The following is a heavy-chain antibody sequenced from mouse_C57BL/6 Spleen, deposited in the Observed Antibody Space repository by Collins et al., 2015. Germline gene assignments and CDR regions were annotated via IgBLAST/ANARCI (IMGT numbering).Heavy chain of an antibody. Sequence: GIDFSRFWMGWVRRAPGKGLEWIGEINPDSRTINYAPSLKDKFIISRDNAKNTLYLQMSKVRSEDTALYYCARLGYYGYFNVWGTGTTVTVSS. CDR1: GIDFSRFW. D-gene: IGHD2-2*01. CDR2: INPDSRTI. CDR3: ARLGYYGYFNV. V-gene: IGHV4-1*01. J-gene: IGHJ1*03.